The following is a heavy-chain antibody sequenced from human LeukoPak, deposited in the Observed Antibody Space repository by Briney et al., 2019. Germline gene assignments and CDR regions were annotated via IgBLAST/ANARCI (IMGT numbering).Heavy chain of an antibody. CDR3: ARPGGGTYYFDY. CDR1: GFTFSSYA. CDR2: ISYDGSNK. V-gene: IGHV3-30-3*01. Sequence: PGRSLRLSCAASGFTFSSYAMHWVRQAPGKGLEWVAVISYDGSNKYYADSVKGRFTISRDNSKNTLYLQMNSLRAEDTAVYYCARPGGGTYYFDYWGQGTLVTVSS. J-gene: IGHJ4*02. D-gene: IGHD2-8*02.